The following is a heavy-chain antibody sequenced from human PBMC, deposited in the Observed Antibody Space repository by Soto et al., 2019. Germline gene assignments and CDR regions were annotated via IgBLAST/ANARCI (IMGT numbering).Heavy chain of an antibody. V-gene: IGHV4-4*07. CDR1: GGSISSYY. D-gene: IGHD5-18*01. CDR3: ARDQTAMVFSTGGVFDY. Sequence: XETLSLTCTVSGGSISSYYWSWIRQPSGKGLEWIGRIYTSGSTNYNPSLKSRVTMSVDTSKNQFSLKLSSVTAADTAVYYCARDQTAMVFSTGGVFDYWGQGTLVTVSS. CDR2: IYTSGST. J-gene: IGHJ4*02.